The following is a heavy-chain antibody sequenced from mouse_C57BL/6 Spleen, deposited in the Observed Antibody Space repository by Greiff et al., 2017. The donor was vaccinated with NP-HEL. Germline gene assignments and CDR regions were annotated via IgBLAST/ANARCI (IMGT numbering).Heavy chain of an antibody. CDR3: AREEMITARRFAY. CDR2: ISYDGSN. J-gene: IGHJ3*01. V-gene: IGHV3-6*01. Sequence: EVQLQESGPGLVKPSQSLPLTCSVTGYSITSGYYWNWIRQFPGNKLEWMGYISYDGSNNYNPSLKNRISITRDTSKNQFFLKLNSVTTEDTATYYCAREEMITARRFAYWGQGTLVTVSA. CDR1: GYSITSGYY. D-gene: IGHD2-4*01.